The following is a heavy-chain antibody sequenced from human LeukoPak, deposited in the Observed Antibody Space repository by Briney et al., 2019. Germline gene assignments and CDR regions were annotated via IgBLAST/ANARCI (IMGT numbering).Heavy chain of an antibody. D-gene: IGHD3-10*01. V-gene: IGHV3-48*03. CDR2: ITSSGRII. CDR3: ASTGGYGSGTYDYYYFGMDV. J-gene: IGHJ6*02. Sequence: PGGSLRLSCAASGFTFSSYEMNWVRQAPGKGLEWVAYITSSGRIIYYADSVKGPFTISRDNAKNSLYLQMNSLRAEDTAVYYCASTGGYGSGTYDYYYFGMDVWGQGTTVTVSS. CDR1: GFTFSSYE.